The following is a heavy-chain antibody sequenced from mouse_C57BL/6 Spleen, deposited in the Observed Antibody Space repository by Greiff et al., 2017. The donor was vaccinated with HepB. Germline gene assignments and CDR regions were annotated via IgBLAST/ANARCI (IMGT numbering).Heavy chain of an antibody. D-gene: IGHD2-3*01. CDR3: ARDGDLFDY. J-gene: IGHJ2*01. Sequence: VKLMESGPELVKPGASVKISCKASGYAFSSSWMNWVKQRPGKGLEWIGRIYPGDGDTNYNGKFKGKATLTADKSSSTAYMQLSSLTSEDSAVYFCARDGDLFDYWGQGTTLTVSS. CDR1: GYAFSSSW. V-gene: IGHV1-82*01. CDR2: IYPGDGDT.